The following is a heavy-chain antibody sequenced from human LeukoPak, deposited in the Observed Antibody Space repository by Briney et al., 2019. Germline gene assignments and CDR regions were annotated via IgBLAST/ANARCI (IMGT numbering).Heavy chain of an antibody. V-gene: IGHV4-34*01. J-gene: IGHJ4*02. CDR1: GGSFSGYY. Sequence: SETLSLTCAVYGGSFSGYYWSWIRQPPGKGLEWIGEINHSGSTNYNPSLKSRVTISVDTSKNQFSLRLSSVTVADTAVYYCASRIVPSSDFDYWGQGTLVTVSS. CDR3: ASRIVPSSDFDY. CDR2: INHSGST. D-gene: IGHD5-12*01.